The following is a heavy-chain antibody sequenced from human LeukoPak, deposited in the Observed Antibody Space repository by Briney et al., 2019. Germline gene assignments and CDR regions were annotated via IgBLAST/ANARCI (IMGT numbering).Heavy chain of an antibody. Sequence: ASVKVSCKVSGYTLTELSMHWVRQAPGKGLEWMGGFDPEDGETIYTQKFQGRVTMTEDTSTDTAYVELSSLSSEDTAVYHCATGIFGVVKCFDYWGQGTLVTVSS. CDR2: FDPEDGET. J-gene: IGHJ4*02. V-gene: IGHV1-24*01. CDR1: GYTLTELS. CDR3: ATGIFGVVKCFDY. D-gene: IGHD3-3*01.